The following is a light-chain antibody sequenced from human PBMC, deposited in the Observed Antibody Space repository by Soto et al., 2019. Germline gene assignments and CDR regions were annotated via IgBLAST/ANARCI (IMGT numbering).Light chain of an antibody. CDR1: QTIGSD. J-gene: IGKJ4*01. CDR2: DAS. CDR3: QQYNKWPPLT. Sequence: EIVMTQSPATLSVSPGERATLSCRASQTIGSDLAWYQQKPGQAPRLLIYDASTRASDIPARFSGSGSGTYFTLTISSLQSEDFAVYYCQQYNKWPPLTFGGGTRVDI. V-gene: IGKV3-15*01.